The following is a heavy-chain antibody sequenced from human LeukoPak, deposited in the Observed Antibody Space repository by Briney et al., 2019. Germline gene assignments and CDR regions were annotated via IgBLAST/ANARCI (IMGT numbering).Heavy chain of an antibody. D-gene: IGHD2-15*01. CDR1: GFTFSYYW. J-gene: IGHJ4*02. CDR3: ARDQDGGYCNDGLFNRGSDY. CDR2: IKYDGSEQ. V-gene: IGHV3-7*01. Sequence: PGGSLRLSCEASGFTFSYYWMSWVRQAPGKGLEWVANIKYDGSEQYYVDSVKGRFTVSRDNAKNSLYLQTNSLRAEDTAVYYCARDQDGGYCNDGLFNRGSDYWGQGTLVTVSS.